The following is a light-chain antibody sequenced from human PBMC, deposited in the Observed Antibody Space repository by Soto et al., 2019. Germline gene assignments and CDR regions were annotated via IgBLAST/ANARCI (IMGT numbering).Light chain of an antibody. CDR2: RTS. CDR3: QQSYSTLLT. J-gene: IGKJ4*01. CDR1: QSIDDY. V-gene: IGKV1-39*01. Sequence: IQMTQSPSSLSASVGDRVTITCRASQSIDDYLHWYQEKPVKAPKLLIYRTSTLQGGVPARFSGSGSGTDFTLTISSLQPEDFATYYCQQSYSTLLTFGGGTRVEI.